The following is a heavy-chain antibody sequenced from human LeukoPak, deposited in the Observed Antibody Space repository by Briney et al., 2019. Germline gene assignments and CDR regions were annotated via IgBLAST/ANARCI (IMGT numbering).Heavy chain of an antibody. CDR2: INPNSGGT. D-gene: IGHD4-17*01. V-gene: IGHV1-2*06. CDR3: TTVTTSDY. J-gene: IGHJ4*02. CDR1: GYTFTGYY. Sequence: GASVKVSCKASGYTFTGYYMHWVRQAPGQGLERMGRINPNSGGTNYAQKFQGRVTMTRDTSISTAYMELSRLRSDDTAVCYCTTVTTSDYWGQGTLVTVSS.